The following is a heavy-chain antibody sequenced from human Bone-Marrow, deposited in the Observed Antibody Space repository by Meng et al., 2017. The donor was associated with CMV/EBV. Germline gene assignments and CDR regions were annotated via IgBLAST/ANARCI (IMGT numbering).Heavy chain of an antibody. CDR2: INHSGST. D-gene: IGHD3-3*01. V-gene: IGHV4-34*01. J-gene: IGHJ5*02. CDR3: ARGRSYYDFWSGYYRNWFAP. Sequence: SETLSLTCAVYGGSFSGYYWSWIRQPPGKGLEWIGEINHSGSTNYNPSLKSRVTISVDTSKNQFSLKLSSVTAADTAVYYCARGRSYYDFWSGYYRNWFAPWGQGNLVHVAS. CDR1: GGSFSGYY.